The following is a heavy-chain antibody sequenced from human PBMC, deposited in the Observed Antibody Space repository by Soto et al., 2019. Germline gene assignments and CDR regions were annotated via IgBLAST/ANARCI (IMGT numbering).Heavy chain of an antibody. CDR1: GFTFSSYS. Sequence: GGSLRLSCAASGFTFSSYSMNWVRQAPGKGLEWVSYISSSSSTIYYADSVKGRFTISRDNAKSSLYLQMNSLRDEDTAVYYCARGAGSSGYYYVEEMGDFDYWGQGTLDTVSS. V-gene: IGHV3-48*02. CDR3: ARGAGSSGYYYVEEMGDFDY. J-gene: IGHJ4*02. CDR2: ISSSSSTI. D-gene: IGHD3-22*01.